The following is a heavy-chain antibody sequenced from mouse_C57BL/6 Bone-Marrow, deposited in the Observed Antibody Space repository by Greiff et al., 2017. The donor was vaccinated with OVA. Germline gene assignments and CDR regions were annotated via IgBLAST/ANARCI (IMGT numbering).Heavy chain of an antibody. CDR1: GFTFSSYG. D-gene: IGHD4-1*01. CDR3: ARHLGRGY. Sequence: EVQLVESGGDLVKPGGSLKLSCAASGFTFSSYGMSWVRQTPDQRLEWVATISSGGSYTYYPDSVKGRFTISRDNAKNTLYLQMSSLKSEDTAMDYCARHLGRGYWGQGTTLTVSS. CDR2: ISSGGSYT. J-gene: IGHJ2*01. V-gene: IGHV5-6*01.